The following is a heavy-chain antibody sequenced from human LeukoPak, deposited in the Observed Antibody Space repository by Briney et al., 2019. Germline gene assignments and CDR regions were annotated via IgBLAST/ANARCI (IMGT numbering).Heavy chain of an antibody. V-gene: IGHV3-53*01. CDR1: GFTVSSNY. CDR2: IYSGGST. Sequence: GGSLRLSCAASGFTVSSNYMSWVRQAPGKGLEWVSVIYSGGSTYYADSVKGRFTISRDNSKNTLYPQMNSLRAEDTAVYYCARDRFGVVPQRYYYYGMDVWGQGTTVTVSS. CDR3: ARDRFGVVPQRYYYYGMDV. D-gene: IGHD3-3*01. J-gene: IGHJ6*02.